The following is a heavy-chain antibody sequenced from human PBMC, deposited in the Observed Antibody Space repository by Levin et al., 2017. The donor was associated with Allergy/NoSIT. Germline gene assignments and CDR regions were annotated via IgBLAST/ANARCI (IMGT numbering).Heavy chain of an antibody. CDR3: ARGILGTSVAFDI. J-gene: IGHJ3*02. Sequence: GGSLRLSCAASGFTFSSHWMHWVRQTPGKGLMWVSRLNEDGRTTNYADSVRGRFTISRDNAKNTVSMQMNSLRAEDTAVYYCARGILGTSVAFDIWGQGTMVTVSS. D-gene: IGHD7-27*01. V-gene: IGHV3-74*01. CDR2: LNEDGRTT. CDR1: GFTFSSHW.